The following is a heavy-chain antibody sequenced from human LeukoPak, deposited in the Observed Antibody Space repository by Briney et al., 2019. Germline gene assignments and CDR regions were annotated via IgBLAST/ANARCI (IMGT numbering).Heavy chain of an antibody. CDR1: GFTFISYS. Sequence: GGSLRLSCAASGFTFISYSMNWVRQAPGKGLEWVSSISSSSSYIYYADSVKGRFTISIDNAKNSLYLQMNSLRAEDTAVYYFARKSIAAAGYFDYWGQGTLVTVSS. D-gene: IGHD6-13*01. V-gene: IGHV3-21*01. J-gene: IGHJ4*02. CDR3: ARKSIAAAGYFDY. CDR2: ISSSSSYI.